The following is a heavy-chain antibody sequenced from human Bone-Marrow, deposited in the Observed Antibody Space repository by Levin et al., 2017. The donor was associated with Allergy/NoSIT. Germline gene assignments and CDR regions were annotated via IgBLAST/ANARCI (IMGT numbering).Heavy chain of an antibody. V-gene: IGHV4-38-2*02. CDR1: GYSISSDYY. Sequence: SETLSLTCAVSGYSISSDYYWGWIRQPPGKGLEWIGNIYETGSTKYNPSLKSRVTISVDTSKNQFSLQLNSVTAADTAVYFCAREYYMDVWGKGTTVTVSS. CDR3: AREYYMDV. J-gene: IGHJ6*03. CDR2: IYETGST.